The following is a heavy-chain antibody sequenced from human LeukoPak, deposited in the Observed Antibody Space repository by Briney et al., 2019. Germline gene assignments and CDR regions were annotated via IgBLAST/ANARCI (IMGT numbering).Heavy chain of an antibody. D-gene: IGHD3-16*02. CDR3: ARKPYDYVWGSYRPALYYFDY. CDR1: GVSITSYY. V-gene: IGHV4-4*07. J-gene: IGHJ4*02. CDR2: IYTTARS. Sequence: SETLSLTCTGSGVSITSYYWIWLRPPAGQGLEGFVRIYTTARSYYNHFLKSRVTMAVDPSKNQFSLKLSSVIAADTAVYYCARKPYDYVWGSYRPALYYFDYWGQGTLVTVSS.